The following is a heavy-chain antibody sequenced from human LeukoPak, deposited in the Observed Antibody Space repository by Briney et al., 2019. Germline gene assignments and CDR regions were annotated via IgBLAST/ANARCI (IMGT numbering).Heavy chain of an antibody. CDR3: AREEYLSGSYVDD. CDR1: GYTFTTYG. V-gene: IGHV1-18*01. J-gene: IGHJ4*02. Sequence: GASVKVSCKASGYTFTTYGITWVRQAPGQGLEWMGWISAYNGNTNYAQKFQDRVTMTTDTSTSTVYLELRSLTSDDTAVYYCAREEYLSGSYVDDWGQGTLVTVSS. D-gene: IGHD3-10*01. CDR2: ISAYNGNT.